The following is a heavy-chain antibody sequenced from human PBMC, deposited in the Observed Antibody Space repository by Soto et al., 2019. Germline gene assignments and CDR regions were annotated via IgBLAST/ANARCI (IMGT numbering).Heavy chain of an antibody. Sequence: QVQLQESGPGLVKPSETLSLTCAVSGGSISNNNWWCWVRQPPGKGLEWIGEIYHTGSTNYNPSLKSRVTISVDKSKNQFSLMLSSMIAADTAVYYCARGYGYSYVGYWGQGTLVTVSS. CDR2: IYHTGST. J-gene: IGHJ4*02. V-gene: IGHV4-4*02. D-gene: IGHD5-18*01. CDR1: GGSISNNNW. CDR3: ARGYGYSYVGY.